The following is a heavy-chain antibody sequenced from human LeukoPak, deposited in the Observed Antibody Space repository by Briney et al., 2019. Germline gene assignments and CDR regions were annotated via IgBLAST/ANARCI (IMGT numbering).Heavy chain of an antibody. V-gene: IGHV1-46*01. J-gene: IGHJ4*02. CDR3: ARDQEGFDY. CDR1: GYTFTIYY. CDR2: INPSGGST. Sequence: ASVTVSCTASGYTFTIYYMHWVRQAPGQGLEWMGIINPSGGSTSYAQKFQGRVTVTRDTSTSTVHMELSGLRSEDTAVYYCARDQEGFDYWGQGTLVTVSS.